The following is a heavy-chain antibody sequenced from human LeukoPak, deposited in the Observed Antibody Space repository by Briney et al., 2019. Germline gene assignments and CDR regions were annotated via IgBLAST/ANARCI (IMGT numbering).Heavy chain of an antibody. J-gene: IGHJ3*02. Sequence: SETLSLTCAVSGGSISSGSYSWSWIRQPPGKGLEWIGYIYHSGGTYYNPSLKSRVTISVDRSKNQFSLKLSSVTAADTAVYYCARDLAKGAFDIWGQGTMVTVSS. CDR3: ARDLAKGAFDI. CDR2: IYHSGGT. V-gene: IGHV4-30-2*01. D-gene: IGHD5-12*01. CDR1: GGSISSGSYS.